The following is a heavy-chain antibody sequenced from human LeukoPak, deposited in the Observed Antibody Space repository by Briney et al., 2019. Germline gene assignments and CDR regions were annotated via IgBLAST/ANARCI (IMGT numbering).Heavy chain of an antibody. V-gene: IGHV4-31*03. CDR2: IYYSGST. CDR3: ARDSRYCSSTSCEYFFDY. D-gene: IGHD2-2*01. J-gene: IGHJ4*02. Sequence: PSQTLSLTCTVSGGSISSGGYYWSWIRQHPGKGLEWIGYIYYSGSTYYNPSLKSRVTISVDTSKNQFSLKLSSVTAADTAVYYCARDSRYCSSTSCEYFFDYWAREPWSPSPQ. CDR1: GGSISSGGYY.